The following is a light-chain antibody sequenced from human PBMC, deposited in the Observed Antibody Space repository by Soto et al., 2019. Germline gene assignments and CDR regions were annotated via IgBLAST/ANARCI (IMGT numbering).Light chain of an antibody. V-gene: IGKV3-11*01. J-gene: IGKJ1*01. CDR3: QQGNTWPWT. Sequence: EMALTQSPATLSLSPGARATLSCLASQSVGSSLAWYQQKLGQAPRLLIYAASDRATGIPGRFSGSGSGTDFTLIISSLEPEDFAFYYCQQGNTWPWTFGQGTKVDIK. CDR2: AAS. CDR1: QSVGSS.